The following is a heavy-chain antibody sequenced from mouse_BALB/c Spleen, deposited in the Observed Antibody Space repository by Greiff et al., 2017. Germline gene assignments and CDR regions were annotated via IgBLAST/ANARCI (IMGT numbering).Heavy chain of an antibody. J-gene: IGHJ1*01. CDR2: ISSGSSTI. D-gene: IGHD2-3*01. CDR3: ARWSYDGYYWYFDV. Sequence: DVQLVESGGGLVQPGGSRKLSCAASGFTFSSFGMHWVRQAPEKGLEWVAYISSGSSTIYYADTVKGRFTISRDNPKNTLFLQMTSLRSEDTAMYYCARWSYDGYYWYFDVWGAGTTVTVSS. CDR1: GFTFSSFG. V-gene: IGHV5-17*02.